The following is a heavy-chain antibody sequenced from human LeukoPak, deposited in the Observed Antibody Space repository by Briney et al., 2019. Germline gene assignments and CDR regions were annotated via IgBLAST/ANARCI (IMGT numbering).Heavy chain of an antibody. J-gene: IGHJ3*02. CDR2: MNPNSGNT. V-gene: IGHV1-8*01. Sequence: GASVKVSCKASGYTFTSYDINWMRQATGQGLEWMGWMNPNSGNTGYAQKFQGRVTMTRNTSISTAYMELSSLRSEDTAVYYCARASWFHDAFDIWGQGTMVTVSS. D-gene: IGHD3-10*01. CDR3: ARASWFHDAFDI. CDR1: GYTFTSYD.